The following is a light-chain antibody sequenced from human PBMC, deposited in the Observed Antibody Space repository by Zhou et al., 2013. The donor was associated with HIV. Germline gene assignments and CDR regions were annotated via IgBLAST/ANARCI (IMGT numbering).Light chain of an antibody. Sequence: IQLTQSPSTLSASIGDRVTITCRASQSINRWLAWYQQKPGEAPKLLMYEASDLDSGVPSRFSGSGSGTEFTLTINSLQPDDFATYFCQQYSRDPLTFGGGPRW. CDR2: EAS. CDR3: QQYSRDPLT. V-gene: IGKV1-5*03. CDR1: QSINRW. J-gene: IGKJ4*01.